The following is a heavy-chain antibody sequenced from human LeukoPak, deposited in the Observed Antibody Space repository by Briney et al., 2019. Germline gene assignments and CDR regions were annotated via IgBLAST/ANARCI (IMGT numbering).Heavy chain of an antibody. Sequence: PGGSLRLPCAASGFTFSTFAMTWVRQAPGKGLEWVSGVVGGGTTYYADSVKGRFTLSKDNSKKTVYLQMNSLRVEDTAIYYCAKDLHYNDGRWEFDPWGQGTLVTVSS. CDR2: VVGGGTT. D-gene: IGHD5-24*01. CDR1: GFTFSTFA. J-gene: IGHJ5*02. CDR3: AKDLHYNDGRWEFDP. V-gene: IGHV3-23*01.